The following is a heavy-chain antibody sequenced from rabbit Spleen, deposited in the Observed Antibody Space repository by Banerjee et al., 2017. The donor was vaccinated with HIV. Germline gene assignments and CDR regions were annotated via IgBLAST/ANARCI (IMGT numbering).Heavy chain of an antibody. CDR2: IGTGSGST. J-gene: IGHJ6*01. D-gene: IGHD8-1*01. V-gene: IGHV1S45*01. CDR3: ARDTGSSFSSYGMDL. CDR1: GFSFSSSYW. Sequence: QEQLEESGGDLVKPGASLTLTCTASGFSFSSSYWMCWVRQAPGKGLEWIASIGTGSGSTYYANWAKGRFTISKTSSTTVTLQMTSLTVADTATYFCARDTGSSFSSYGMDLWGPGTLVTVS.